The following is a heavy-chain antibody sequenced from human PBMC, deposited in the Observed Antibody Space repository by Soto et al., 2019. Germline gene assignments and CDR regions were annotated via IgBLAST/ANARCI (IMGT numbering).Heavy chain of an antibody. Sequence: QVQLVESGGGVVQPGRSLRLSCAASGFSFSSYAMHWVRQAPGKGLEWVAAISYDGTNKYYADFVKGRFTISRDRSQNTLYLQMNRLRAEDTAVYYCARDIVLVSSIPAYYYYGMDVWGQGTTVTVSS. CDR2: ISYDGTNK. J-gene: IGHJ6*02. D-gene: IGHD2-21*01. CDR1: GFSFSSYA. CDR3: ARDIVLVSSIPAYYYYGMDV. V-gene: IGHV3-30-3*01.